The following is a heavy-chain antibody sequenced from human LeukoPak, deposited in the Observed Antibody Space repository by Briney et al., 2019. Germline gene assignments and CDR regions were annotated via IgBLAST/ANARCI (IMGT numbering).Heavy chain of an antibody. CDR2: ISGSGGST. D-gene: IGHD3-10*01. CDR1: GFTFSSYA. Sequence: GGSLRLSCAASGFTFSSYAMSWVRQAPGKGLEWVSAISGSGGSTYYADSVKGRFTISRDNSKNTLYLQMNSLRAEDTAVYYCAKDRYGSGKSFNWFDPWGQGTLVTVSS. J-gene: IGHJ5*02. V-gene: IGHV3-23*01. CDR3: AKDRYGSGKSFNWFDP.